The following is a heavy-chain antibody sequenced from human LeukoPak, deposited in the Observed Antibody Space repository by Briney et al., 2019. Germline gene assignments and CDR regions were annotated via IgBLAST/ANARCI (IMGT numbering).Heavy chain of an antibody. J-gene: IGHJ4*02. CDR1: GYTFTGYY. V-gene: IGHV1-2*02. CDR2: INPNSGGT. D-gene: IGHD2-21*02. Sequence: GASVKVSCKASGYTFTGYYLHWVRQAPGQGPEWMGWINPNSGGTNYAQKFQGRVTMTRDTSSSTAYMELSRLRSDDTAVYYCAGGFDEYCGGDCYRWYFDYWGQGTLVTVSS. CDR3: AGGFDEYCGGDCYRWYFDY.